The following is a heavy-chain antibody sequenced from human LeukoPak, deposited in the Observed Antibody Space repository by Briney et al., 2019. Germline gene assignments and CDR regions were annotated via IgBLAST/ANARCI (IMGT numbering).Heavy chain of an antibody. J-gene: IGHJ4*02. D-gene: IGHD1-26*01. CDR1: GGSISSGGYY. CDR3: ARGYDSIVGATSNDY. CDR2: INHSGST. V-gene: IGHV4-39*07. Sequence: SETLSLTCTVSGGSISSGGYYWSWIRQPPGKGLEWIGEINHSGSTNYNPSLKSRVTISVDTSKNQFSLKLSSVTAADTAVYYCARGYDSIVGATSNDYWGQGTLVTVSS.